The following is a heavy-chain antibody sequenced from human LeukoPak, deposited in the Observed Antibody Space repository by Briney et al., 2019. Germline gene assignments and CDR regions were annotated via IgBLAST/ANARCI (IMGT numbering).Heavy chain of an antibody. V-gene: IGHV1-2*02. Sequence: ASVKVSFKASGYTFTVYYMHWVRQAPGQGLEWMGWINPNSGGTNYAQKFQGRVTMTRDTSISTAYMELSRLRSDDTAVYYCGYGYGDQPYNWFDPWGQGTLVTVSS. CDR3: GYGYGDQPYNWFDP. D-gene: IGHD5-18*01. CDR2: INPNSGGT. J-gene: IGHJ5*02. CDR1: GYTFTVYY.